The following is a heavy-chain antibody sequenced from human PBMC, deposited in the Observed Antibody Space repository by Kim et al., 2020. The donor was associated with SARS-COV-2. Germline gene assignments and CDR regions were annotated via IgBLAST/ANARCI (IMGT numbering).Heavy chain of an antibody. D-gene: IGHD2-21*01. CDR2: EDGET. J-gene: IGHJ4*02. Sequence: EDGETIYAQKCQGRVTMTEDTSTDTAYMELSSLRSEDTAVYYCATQHLLVYWGQGTLVTVSS. V-gene: IGHV1-24*01. CDR3: ATQHLLVY.